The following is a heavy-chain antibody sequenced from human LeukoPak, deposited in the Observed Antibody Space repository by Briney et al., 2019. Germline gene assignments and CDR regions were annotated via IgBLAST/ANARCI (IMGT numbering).Heavy chain of an antibody. CDR2: IYSNGRT. Sequence: PGGSLRLSCAASGFTVSSNSMRWVRQAPGKGLEWVSLIYSNGRTDYTDSVKGRFSISRDNSKNTMYLQMNSLRAEGTAMYYCARDVGPWGQGPLVTVSS. J-gene: IGHJ5*02. V-gene: IGHV3-53*01. CDR1: GFTVSSNS. CDR3: ARDVGP. D-gene: IGHD2-15*01.